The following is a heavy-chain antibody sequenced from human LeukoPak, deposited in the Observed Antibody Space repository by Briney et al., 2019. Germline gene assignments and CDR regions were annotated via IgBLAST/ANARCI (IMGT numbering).Heavy chain of an antibody. CDR3: AREGTYYYYYGMDV. D-gene: IGHD1-1*01. CDR1: GFTVSSNY. CDR2: IYSGGST. Sequence: PGGSLRLSCAASGFTVSSNYMSWVRQAPGKGLEWVSVIYSGGSTYYADSVKGRFTISRDNSKNTLYLQMNSLRAEDTAVYYCAREGTYYYYYGMDVWGQGTTVTVSS. V-gene: IGHV3-66*01. J-gene: IGHJ6*02.